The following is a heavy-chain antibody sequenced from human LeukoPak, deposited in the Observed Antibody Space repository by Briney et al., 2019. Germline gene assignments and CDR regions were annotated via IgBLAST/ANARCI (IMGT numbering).Heavy chain of an antibody. D-gene: IGHD6-13*01. CDR2: INWNGGST. J-gene: IGHJ4*02. Sequence: PGGSLRLSCAASGFTLDDYGMSWVRQAPGKGLEWVSGINWNGGSTGYADSVKGRFTISRDNAKNSLYLQMNSLRAEDTALYYCARDSSSSWYFDYWGQGTLVTVSS. V-gene: IGHV3-20*04. CDR1: GFTLDDYG. CDR3: ARDSSSSWYFDY.